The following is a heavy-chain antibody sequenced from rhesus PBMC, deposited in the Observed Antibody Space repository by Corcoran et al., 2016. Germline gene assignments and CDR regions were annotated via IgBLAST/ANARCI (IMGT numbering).Heavy chain of an antibody. J-gene: IGHJ6*01. CDR1: GYTFTDYY. D-gene: IGHD1-20*01. V-gene: IGHV1S2*01. Sequence: QVQLVQSGAEVKKPGSSVKVSCKASGYTFTDYYMHWVRQAPQQGLEWMGWVNPYNGNKKYPQNFQGRVTMTRDISTSTAYMELSSLRSEDTAVYYCARDQGSWNNGGLDSWGQGVVVTVSS. CDR3: ARDQGSWNNGGLDS. CDR2: VNPYNGNK.